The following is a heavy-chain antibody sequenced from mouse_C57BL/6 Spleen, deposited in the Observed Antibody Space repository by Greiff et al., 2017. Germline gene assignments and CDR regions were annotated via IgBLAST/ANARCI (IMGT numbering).Heavy chain of an antibody. D-gene: IGHD3-2*02. CDR2: ILPGSGST. J-gene: IGHJ2*01. V-gene: IGHV1-9*01. CDR1: GYTFTGYW. CDR3: ARDSSGYVREYYFDY. Sequence: VQLQQSGAELMKPGASVKLSCKASGYTFTGYWIEWVKQRPGHGLEWIGEILPGSGSTNYNEKFKCKATFTADTSSNTAYMQLSSLTTEDSAIYYCARDSSGYVREYYFDYWGQGTTLTVSS.